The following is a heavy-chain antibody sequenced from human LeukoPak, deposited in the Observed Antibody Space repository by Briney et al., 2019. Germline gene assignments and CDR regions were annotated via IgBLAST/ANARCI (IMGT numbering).Heavy chain of an antibody. D-gene: IGHD2-21*02. Sequence: NPSETLSLTCAVYGGSFSGYYWSWIRQPPGKGLEWIGEINHSGSTNYNPSLKSRVTISVDTSKNQFSLKLSSVTAADTAVYYCARRRRWLLGYFDYWGQGTLVTVSS. CDR2: INHSGST. CDR3: ARRRRWLLGYFDY. CDR1: GGSFSGYY. V-gene: IGHV4-34*01. J-gene: IGHJ4*02.